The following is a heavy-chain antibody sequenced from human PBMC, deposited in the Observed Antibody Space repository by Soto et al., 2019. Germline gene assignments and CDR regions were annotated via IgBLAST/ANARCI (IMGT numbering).Heavy chain of an antibody. CDR2: ISSRSDSI. V-gene: IGHV3-21*01. Sequence: EVQLVESGGGLVQRGGSLRLSCAASGFIFTSYSMVWVRQAPGKGLEWVSSISSRSDSIYYADSVKGRFTISRDNAQNSLYLQMNSLTSEDTAVYYCARDRRADRFVQYFQHWGPGTLVTVSS. D-gene: IGHD3-10*02. J-gene: IGHJ1*01. CDR1: GFIFTSYS. CDR3: ARDRRADRFVQYFQH.